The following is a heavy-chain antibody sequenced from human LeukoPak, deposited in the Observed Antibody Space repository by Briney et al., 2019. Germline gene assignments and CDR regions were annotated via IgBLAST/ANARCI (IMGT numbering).Heavy chain of an antibody. CDR2: ITTRSTYI. CDR3: AREHLGYYYYYYMDV. CDR1: GFIFSSYS. J-gene: IGHJ6*03. V-gene: IGHV3-21*01. Sequence: PGGSLRLSCTASGFIFSSYSMNWLRQAPGKGMEWVSSITTRSTYIYYADSVKSRFTISTDNAKNSLYLQMNSLRAEDTAVYYCAREHLGYYYYYYMDVWGKGTTVTVSS.